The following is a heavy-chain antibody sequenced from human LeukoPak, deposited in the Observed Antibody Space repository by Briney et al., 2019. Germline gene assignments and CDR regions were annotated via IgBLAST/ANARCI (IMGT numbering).Heavy chain of an antibody. J-gene: IGHJ5*02. V-gene: IGHV1-69*13. Sequence: SVNVSCKASGGTYSSYAISWVRQPPARGLEWMGGIIPIFGTANYAQKFQGRVTITADESTSTCYMKLSSLRSEATAVYYCGKGVVPAAHTGNWLDPWGLGTLVTVSS. CDR1: GGTYSSYA. CDR2: IIPIFGTA. CDR3: GKGVVPAAHTGNWLDP. D-gene: IGHD2-2*01.